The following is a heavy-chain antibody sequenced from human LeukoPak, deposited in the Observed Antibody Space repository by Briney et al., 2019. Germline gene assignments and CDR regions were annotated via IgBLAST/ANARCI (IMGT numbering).Heavy chain of an antibody. CDR2: INHSGST. D-gene: IGHD5-12*01. J-gene: IGHJ6*03. Sequence: SETLSLTCAVYGGSFSGYYWSWIRQPPGKGLEWIGEINHSGSTNYNPSLKSRVTISVDTSKNQFSLKLSSVTAADTAVYYCARSESGYGMRVRPYYYYMDVWGKGTTVTVSS. CDR3: ARSESGYGMRVRPYYYYMDV. CDR1: GGSFSGYY. V-gene: IGHV4-34*01.